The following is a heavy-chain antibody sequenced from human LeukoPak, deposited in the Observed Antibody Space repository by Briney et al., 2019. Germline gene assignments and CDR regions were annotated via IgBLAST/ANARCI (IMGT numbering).Heavy chain of an antibody. CDR1: GYTITSYG. CDR3: ARDRRAYSYGKNAFDI. CDR2: ISAYNGNT. Sequence: ASVKVSCKASGYTITSYGISWVRQAPGQGLEWMGWISAYNGNTNYAQKLQGRVTMTTDTSTSTAYMELRSLRSDDTAVYYCARDRRAYSYGKNAFDIWGQGTMVTVSS. V-gene: IGHV1-18*01. J-gene: IGHJ3*02. D-gene: IGHD5-18*01.